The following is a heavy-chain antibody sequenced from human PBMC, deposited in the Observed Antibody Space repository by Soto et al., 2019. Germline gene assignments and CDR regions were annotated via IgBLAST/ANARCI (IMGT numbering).Heavy chain of an antibody. D-gene: IGHD6-19*01. Sequence: EVQLVESGGGLVQPGGSLRLSCAASGFTFSSYWMHWVRQAPGKGLVWVSRINYDGSTTSYADSVKGRFTISRDNARNTLYLQMNSLRAEDTAVYYCARAGTGWYWFDPWGQGTPVTVSS. CDR3: ARAGTGWYWFDP. J-gene: IGHJ5*02. CDR1: GFTFSSYW. V-gene: IGHV3-74*01. CDR2: INYDGSTT.